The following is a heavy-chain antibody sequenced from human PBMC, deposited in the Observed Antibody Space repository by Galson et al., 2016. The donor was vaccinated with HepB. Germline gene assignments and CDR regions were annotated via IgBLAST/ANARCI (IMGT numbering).Heavy chain of an antibody. CDR3: AAKFGDYYCGVDV. J-gene: IGHJ6*02. CDR2: INPNSGCT. CDR1: GGTFISYA. D-gene: IGHD3-10*01. V-gene: IGHV1-2*04. Sequence: SVKVSCKASGGTFISYAISWVRQAPGQGLEWLGCINPNSGCTNYAERFQGWVTITRDTSISTAYMELSKLRAEDTAVYYCAAKFGDYYCGVDVWGQGTTVTVSS.